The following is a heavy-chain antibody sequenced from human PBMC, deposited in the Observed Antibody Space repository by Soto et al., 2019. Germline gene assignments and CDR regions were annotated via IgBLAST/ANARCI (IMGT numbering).Heavy chain of an antibody. CDR3: TRPGWETAQIYYYGMDV. D-gene: IGHD1-26*01. V-gene: IGHV3-73*01. Sequence: SGGSLRLSCAASGFTFSGSAMHWVRQASGKGLEWVGRIRSKANSYATAYAASVKGRFTISRDDSKNTAYLQMNSLKTEDTAVYYCTRPGWETAQIYYYGMDVWGQGTTVTVSS. J-gene: IGHJ6*02. CDR2: IRSKANSYAT. CDR1: GFTFSGSA.